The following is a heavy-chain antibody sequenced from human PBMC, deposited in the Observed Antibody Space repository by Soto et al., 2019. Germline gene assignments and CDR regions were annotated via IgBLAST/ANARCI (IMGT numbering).Heavy chain of an antibody. V-gene: IGHV3-30*18. J-gene: IGHJ4*02. CDR3: AKDAQYYYDSSGYYGPFDY. Sequence: GGSLRLSCAASGFTLSSYGIHWVRQAPGKGLEWVALISYDGSNKYYADSVKGRFTISRDNSKNTLYLQMNSLRAEDTAMYYCAKDAQYYYDSSGYYGPFDYWGQGTLVTVYS. CDR1: GFTLSSYG. D-gene: IGHD3-22*01. CDR2: ISYDGSNK.